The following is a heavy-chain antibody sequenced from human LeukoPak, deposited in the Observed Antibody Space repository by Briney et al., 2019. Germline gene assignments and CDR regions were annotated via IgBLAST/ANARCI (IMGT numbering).Heavy chain of an antibody. CDR2: INPSGGST. V-gene: IGHV1-46*01. J-gene: IGHJ4*02. CDR3: ARGPTSDWNDGDY. Sequence: GASVKVSCKASGYTFTGYYMHWVRQAPGQGLEWMGIINPSGGSTSYAQKFQGRVTMTTDTSTSTAYMELRSLRSDDTAVYYCARGPTSDWNDGDYWGQGTLVTVSS. CDR1: GYTFTGYY. D-gene: IGHD1-1*01.